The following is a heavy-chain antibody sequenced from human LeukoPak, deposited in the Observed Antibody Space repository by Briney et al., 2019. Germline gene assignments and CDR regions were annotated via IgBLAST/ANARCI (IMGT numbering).Heavy chain of an antibody. Sequence: PGGSLRLSCTVSGFTVSSNSMSWVRQAPGKGLEWGSFIYSDNTHYSDSVKGRFTISRDNSKNTLYLQMNSLRAEDTAVYYCARRAGAYSHPYDYWSQGTLVTVSS. CDR2: IYSDNT. V-gene: IGHV3-53*01. CDR3: ARRAGAYSHPYDY. CDR1: GFTVSSNS. J-gene: IGHJ4*02. D-gene: IGHD4/OR15-4a*01.